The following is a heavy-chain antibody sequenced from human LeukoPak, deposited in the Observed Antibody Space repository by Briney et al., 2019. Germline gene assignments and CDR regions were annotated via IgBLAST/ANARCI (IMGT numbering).Heavy chain of an antibody. D-gene: IGHD1-26*01. CDR2: INHSGST. CDR1: GGSFRGYY. J-gene: IGHJ4*02. Sequence: PSETLSLTCAVYGGSFRGYYWSWMRRPPGKGLEWIGEINHSGSTNYNPSLKSRVTISVDTSKNQFSLKLSSVTAADTAVYYCARRIVGARGQLDYWGQGTLVTVSS. CDR3: ARRIVGARGQLDY. V-gene: IGHV4-34*01.